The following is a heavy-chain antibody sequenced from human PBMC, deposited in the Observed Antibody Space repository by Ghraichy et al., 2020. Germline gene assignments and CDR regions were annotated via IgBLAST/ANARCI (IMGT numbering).Heavy chain of an antibody. V-gene: IGHV3-23*01. J-gene: IGHJ5*02. Sequence: GGSLRLSCAASGFTFSSYAMSWVRQAPGKGLEWVSAISGSGGSTYYADSVKGRFTISRDNSKNTLYLQMNSLRAEDTAVYYCAKGISSGWWNDWFDPWGQGTLVTVSS. D-gene: IGHD6-19*01. CDR2: ISGSGGST. CDR3: AKGISSGWWNDWFDP. CDR1: GFTFSSYA.